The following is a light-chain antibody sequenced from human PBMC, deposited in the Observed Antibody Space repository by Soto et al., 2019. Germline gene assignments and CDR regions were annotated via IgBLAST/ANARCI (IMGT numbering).Light chain of an antibody. CDR3: MSCAGGNRYV. J-gene: IGLJ1*01. Sequence: QSVLPQPPSASGSPGQSVTISCAGTINDVGGYNYVSWYQQHPGKVPQLMIYQVTKRPSGVPDRFSSSKSYTTASLTISGLQAEDEGDYYCMSCAGGNRYVSGAVPKVTV. V-gene: IGLV2-8*01. CDR2: QVT. CDR1: INDVGGYNY.